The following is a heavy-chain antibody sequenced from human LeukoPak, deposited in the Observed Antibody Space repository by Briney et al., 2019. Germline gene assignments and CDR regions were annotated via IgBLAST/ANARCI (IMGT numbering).Heavy chain of an antibody. V-gene: IGHV5-51*01. Sequence: GESLKISCKGIGYNFSKYWIGWARQMPGKGLDWMGIIYPRDSDVRYNPSFQGHVTISADTSISTLYLHWSSLQPSDTAIYFCARHGPEIVVVPASIPLDYWGKGTLVTVSS. CDR1: GYNFSKYW. D-gene: IGHD2-2*01. CDR2: IYPRDSDV. CDR3: ARHGPEIVVVPASIPLDY. J-gene: IGHJ4*02.